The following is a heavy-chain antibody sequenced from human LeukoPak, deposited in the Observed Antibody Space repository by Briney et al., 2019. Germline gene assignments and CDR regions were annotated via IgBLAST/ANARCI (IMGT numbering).Heavy chain of an antibody. CDR3: ARAIITCGAPVAKGFDC. CDR2: IYYSGST. D-gene: IGHD2-21*01. Sequence: PSETLSLTCTVSGGSISSGGNYWGCLRQPPGKGLEWRSYIYYSGSTYYNPSLKSRVTISVDTSKNQFSLNLRSVTAADTALYYCARAIITCGAPVAKGFDCWGRGTLVTVSS. V-gene: IGHV4-31*03. CDR1: GGSISSGGNY. J-gene: IGHJ4*02.